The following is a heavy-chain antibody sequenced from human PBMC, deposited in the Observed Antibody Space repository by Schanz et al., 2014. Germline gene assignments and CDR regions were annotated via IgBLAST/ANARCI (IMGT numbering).Heavy chain of an antibody. CDR2: IYGGGRT. J-gene: IGHJ4*02. D-gene: IGHD3-22*01. CDR3: ARYYETSYYPLYYCDY. CDR1: GFTVSSNY. V-gene: IGHV3-66*01. Sequence: EVQLVESGGGLVQPGGSLRLSCAASGFTVSSNYMSWVRQAPGKGLEWVSVIYGGGRTYYADSVKGRFTISRDNSKNTLYLQMNSLRAEDTAVYYCARYYETSYYPLYYCDYWGQGPLVTVSS.